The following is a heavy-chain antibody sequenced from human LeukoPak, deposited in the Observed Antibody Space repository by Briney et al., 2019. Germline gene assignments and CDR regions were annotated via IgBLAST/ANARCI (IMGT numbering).Heavy chain of an antibody. Sequence: GGSLRLSCAASGLTFNNYALTWIRQAPGKGLDWVSSISGRGGNTYYADSVKGRFTISRDDSKNTLFLQMNSLRAEDTAVYYCATGYSDSLRSPLDSWGQGTLVTVSS. CDR1: GLTFNNYA. J-gene: IGHJ5*01. CDR2: ISGRGGNT. CDR3: ATGYSDSLRSPLDS. V-gene: IGHV3-23*01. D-gene: IGHD3-22*01.